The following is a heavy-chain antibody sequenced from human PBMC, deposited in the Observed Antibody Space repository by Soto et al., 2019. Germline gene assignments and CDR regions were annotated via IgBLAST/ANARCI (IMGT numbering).Heavy chain of an antibody. V-gene: IGHV3-11*06. J-gene: IGHJ6*02. CDR3: ASFSSSWYPHYYYGMDV. D-gene: IGHD6-13*01. CDR1: GFTFSDYY. Sequence: QVQLVESGGGLVKPGGSLRLSCAASGFTFSDYYMSWIRQAPGKGLEWVSYISSSSSYTNYADSVKGRFTISRDNAKNSLYLKMNSLRAEDTAVYYCASFSSSWYPHYYYGMDVWGQGTTVTVSS. CDR2: ISSSSSYT.